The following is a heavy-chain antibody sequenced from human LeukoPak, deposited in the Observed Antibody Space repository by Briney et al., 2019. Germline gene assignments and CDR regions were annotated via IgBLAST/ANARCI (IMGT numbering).Heavy chain of an antibody. J-gene: IGHJ4*02. D-gene: IGHD3-16*01. CDR1: GGSISSYY. V-gene: IGHV4-59*01. CDR3: ARDRWGMGFDY. CDR2: IYYSGST. Sequence: SETLSLTCTVSGGSISSYYWSWIRQPPGKGLEWIGYIYYSGSTNYNPSLKSRDTISVDTSRNQFSLKLSSVTAADTAVYYCARDRWGMGFDYRGQAGLATVPS.